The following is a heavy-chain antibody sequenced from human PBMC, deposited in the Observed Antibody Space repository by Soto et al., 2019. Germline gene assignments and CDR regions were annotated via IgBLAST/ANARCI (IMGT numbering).Heavy chain of an antibody. CDR1: GGSISSYY. V-gene: IGHV4-4*07. Sequence: ETLSLTCTVSGGSISSYYWSWTRQPAGKGLEWIGRIYTSGSTNYNPSLKSRVTMSVDTSKNQFSLKLSSVTAADTAVYYCARLVVGATWYYFDYWGQGTLVTVSS. CDR3: ARLVVGATWYYFDY. CDR2: IYTSGST. J-gene: IGHJ4*02. D-gene: IGHD1-26*01.